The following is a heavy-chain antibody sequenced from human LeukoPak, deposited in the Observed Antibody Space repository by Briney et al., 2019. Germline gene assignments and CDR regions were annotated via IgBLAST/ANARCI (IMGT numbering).Heavy chain of an antibody. CDR3: ARDRSSGWPTALADY. D-gene: IGHD6-19*01. CDR1: GYTFTSYA. CDR2: TNAGNGNT. Sequence: GASVKVSCKASGYTFTSYAMHWVRQAPGQRLEWMGWTNAGNGNTKYSQKFQGRVTITRDTSASTAYMELSSLRSEDTAVYYCARDRSSGWPTALADYWGQGTLVTVSS. V-gene: IGHV1-3*01. J-gene: IGHJ4*02.